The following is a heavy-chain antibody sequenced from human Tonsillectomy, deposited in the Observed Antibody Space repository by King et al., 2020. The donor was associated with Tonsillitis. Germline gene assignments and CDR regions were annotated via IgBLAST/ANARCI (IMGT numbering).Heavy chain of an antibody. CDR2: INTSGGST. Sequence: VQLVESGAEVKKPGASVKVSCKASGYTFTTYYMHWVRQAPGQGLEWMGMINTSGGSTSYAQKVQGRVTMTRDTSTSTVYMELSSLRFEHTAVYYCARVYYVSGTYANLIYYGMDVWGQGTTVTVSS. CDR1: GYTFTTYY. CDR3: ARVYYVSGTYANLIYYGMDV. V-gene: IGHV1-46*01. J-gene: IGHJ6*02. D-gene: IGHD3-10*01.